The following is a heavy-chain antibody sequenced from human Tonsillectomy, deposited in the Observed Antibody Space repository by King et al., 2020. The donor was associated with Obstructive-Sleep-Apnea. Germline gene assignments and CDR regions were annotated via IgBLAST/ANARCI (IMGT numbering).Heavy chain of an antibody. CDR2: IFHSGTT. D-gene: IGHD2-2*01. CDR3: ARTVSTSRSVPYYYYGMDV. V-gene: IGHV4-31*03. Sequence: QLQESGPGLVKPSQTLSLSCTVSGGSISSGGHYWSWIRQLPGKGLEWIGYIFHSGTTYYNPSLKSRVTISVDTSKNQFSLRLSSVTAADTAVYYCARTVSTSRSVPYYYYGMDVWGQGTTVTVSS. CDR1: GGSISSGGHY. J-gene: IGHJ6*02.